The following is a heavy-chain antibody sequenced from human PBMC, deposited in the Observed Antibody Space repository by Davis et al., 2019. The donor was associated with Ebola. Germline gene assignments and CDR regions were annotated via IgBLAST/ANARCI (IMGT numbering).Heavy chain of an antibody. J-gene: IGHJ6*02. CDR3: VRGHDFWSGHMDV. D-gene: IGHD3-3*01. CDR2: LSSGGGPI. CDR1: EFTFRSYG. V-gene: IGHV3-48*04. Sequence: GVLKISCAASEFTFRSYGMTWVRQAPGKGLEWVSHLSSGGGPIYYAESVRGRFTFSRDNDNTLSLQMNSLGAEDTAVYYCVRGHDFWSGHMDVWGQGTTVIVSS.